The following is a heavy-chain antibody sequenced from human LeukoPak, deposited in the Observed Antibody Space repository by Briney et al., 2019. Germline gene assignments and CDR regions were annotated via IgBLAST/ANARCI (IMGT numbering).Heavy chain of an antibody. Sequence: SETLSLTCTVSGGSISSSSYYWGWIRQPPGKGLEWIGSIYYSGSTYYNPSLKSRVTISVDTSKNQFSLKLSSVTAADTAVYYCARSSYTIFGVAIDYWGQGTLVTVSS. CDR1: GGSISSSSYY. V-gene: IGHV4-39*01. CDR3: ARSSYTIFGVAIDY. D-gene: IGHD3-3*01. J-gene: IGHJ4*02. CDR2: IYYSGST.